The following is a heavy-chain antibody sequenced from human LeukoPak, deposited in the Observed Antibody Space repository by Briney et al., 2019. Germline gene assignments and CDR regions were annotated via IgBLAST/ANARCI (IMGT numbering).Heavy chain of an antibody. CDR3: ARVVHIAAACTYDY. D-gene: IGHD6-13*01. J-gene: IGHJ4*02. CDR1: GGSISSYY. V-gene: IGHV4-59*08. CDR2: IFYSGSP. Sequence: SETLSLTCTVSGGSISSYYWSWVRQPPGKGLEWIANIFYSGSPNYNPSLKSRLTISFDTSKHHFSLKLSSVTAADTAVYYCARVVHIAAACTYDYWGQGTLVTVSS.